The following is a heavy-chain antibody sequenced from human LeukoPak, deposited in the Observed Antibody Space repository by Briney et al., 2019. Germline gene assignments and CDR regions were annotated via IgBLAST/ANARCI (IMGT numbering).Heavy chain of an antibody. CDR2: ISWNSGSI. V-gene: IGHV3-9*03. D-gene: IGHD3-3*01. J-gene: IGHJ3*02. CDR3: AKAEWPHDAFDI. Sequence: GGSLRLSCAASGFTFDDYAMHWVRQAPGKGLEWVSGISWNSGSIGYADSVKGRFTISRDNAKNSLYLQMNSLRAEDMALYYCAKAEWPHDAFDIWGQGTMVTVSS. CDR1: GFTFDDYA.